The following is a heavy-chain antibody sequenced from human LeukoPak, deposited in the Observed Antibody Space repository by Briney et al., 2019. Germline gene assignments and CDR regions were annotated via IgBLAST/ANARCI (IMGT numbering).Heavy chain of an antibody. CDR3: ARQSTIAAARIDP. CDR1: GGSISDSNYY. J-gene: IGHJ5*02. V-gene: IGHV4-39*01. D-gene: IGHD6-25*01. Sequence: SETLSLTCTVSGGSISDSNYYWGWIRQTPGRGLEWIGNIYYSGSAYYSPSLKSRVTVSVDTSKNQFSLKLNSVTAADTAVYYCARQSTIAAARIDPWGQGTLVTVSS. CDR2: IYYSGSA.